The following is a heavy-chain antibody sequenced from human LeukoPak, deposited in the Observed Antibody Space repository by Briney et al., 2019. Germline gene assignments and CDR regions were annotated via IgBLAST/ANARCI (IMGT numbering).Heavy chain of an antibody. D-gene: IGHD3-10*01. J-gene: IGHJ4*02. Sequence: PGGSLRLSCAASGFTFSSYWMNWVRQAPGKGLEWVANIKQDGSDKYYVDSVKGRFTISRDNAKNSLYLQMNSLRAEDTAVYYCARDTSPYGSGSYDYWGQGTLVTVSS. CDR3: ARDTSPYGSGSYDY. V-gene: IGHV3-7*01. CDR2: IKQDGSDK. CDR1: GFTFSSYW.